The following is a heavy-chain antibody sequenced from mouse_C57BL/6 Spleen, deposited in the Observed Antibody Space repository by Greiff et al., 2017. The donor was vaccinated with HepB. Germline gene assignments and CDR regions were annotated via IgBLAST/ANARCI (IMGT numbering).Heavy chain of an antibody. CDR2: IDPSDSYT. CDR3: ARARITTVGRDAMDY. Sequence: QVQLQQSGAELVMPGASVKLSCKASGYTFTSYWMHWVKQRPGQGLEWIGEIDPSDSYTNYNQKFKGKSTLTVDKSSSTAYMQLSSLTSEDSAVYDCARARITTVGRDAMDYWGQGTSVTVSS. V-gene: IGHV1-69*01. D-gene: IGHD1-1*01. CDR1: GYTFTSYW. J-gene: IGHJ4*01.